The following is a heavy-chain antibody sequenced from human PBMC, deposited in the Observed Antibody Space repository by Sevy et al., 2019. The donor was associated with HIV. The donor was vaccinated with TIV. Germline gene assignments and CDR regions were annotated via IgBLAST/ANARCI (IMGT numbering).Heavy chain of an antibody. CDR2: ISAYNGNT. CDR3: ARDRVGATFPKTSYYYYYGMDV. V-gene: IGHV1-18*01. CDR1: GYTFTSYG. Sequence: VSVKVSCKASGYTFTSYGISWVRQAPGQGLEWMGWISAYNGNTNYAQKLQGRVTMTTDTSTSTAYMELRSLRSDDTAVYYCARDRVGATFPKTSYYYYYGMDVWGQGTTVTVSS. D-gene: IGHD1-26*01. J-gene: IGHJ6*02.